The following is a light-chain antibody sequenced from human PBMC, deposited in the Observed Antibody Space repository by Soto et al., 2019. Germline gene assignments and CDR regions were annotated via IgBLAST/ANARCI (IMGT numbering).Light chain of an antibody. Sequence: DIVMTQSPDSLAVSLGERATINCKSSQSVLYSSNDKNYLAWYQQKPGQPPKLLIYLASTRESGVPDRFSGSGSGTDFNLTISSRQAEDVAVYYCQQYYSTPITFGQGTRLESK. J-gene: IGKJ5*01. CDR3: QQYYSTPIT. CDR1: QSVLYSSNDKNY. CDR2: LAS. V-gene: IGKV4-1*01.